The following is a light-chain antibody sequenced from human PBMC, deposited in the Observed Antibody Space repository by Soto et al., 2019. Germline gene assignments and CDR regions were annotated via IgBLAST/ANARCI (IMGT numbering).Light chain of an antibody. CDR1: QNIKSF. V-gene: IGKV1-39*01. CDR3: QQTYVAPVT. CDR2: ATS. Sequence: DIQMTQSPSSLSASVGERVTITCRASQNIKSFLNWYQQKPEKAPKLLIYATSSVQSGVPARFSGGRSGTDFSLSISSLQPEDFATYYCQQTYVAPVTFGGGTKVEI. J-gene: IGKJ4*01.